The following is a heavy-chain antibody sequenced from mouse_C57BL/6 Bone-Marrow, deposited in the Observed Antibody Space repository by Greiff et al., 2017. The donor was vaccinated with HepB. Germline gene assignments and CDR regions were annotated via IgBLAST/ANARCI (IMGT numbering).Heavy chain of an antibody. Sequence: EVQLQQYGPELVKPGASVKIPCKASGYTFTDYNMDWVKQSHGKSLEWIGDINPNNGGTIYNQKFKGKATLTVDKSSSTAYMELRSLTSEDTAVYYCARRYGSPFAYWGQGTLVTVSA. CDR1: GYTFTDYN. V-gene: IGHV1-18*01. J-gene: IGHJ3*01. CDR2: INPNNGGT. D-gene: IGHD1-1*01. CDR3: ARRYGSPFAY.